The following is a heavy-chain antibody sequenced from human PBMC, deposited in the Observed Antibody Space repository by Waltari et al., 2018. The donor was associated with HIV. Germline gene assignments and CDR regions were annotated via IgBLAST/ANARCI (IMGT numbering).Heavy chain of an antibody. CDR2: ISGSDSST. V-gene: IGHV3-11*01. J-gene: IGHJ4*02. CDR1: GFTLSDSY. Sequence: VQLVESGGGLVKPGGSLRLSCAASGFTLSDSYMNWIRQAPGRGLELVSYISGSDSSTYYADSVKGRLTISRDNPKNTLYLQLNSLRAEDTAIYYCLRDDPGYRAIDYWGQGVPVNVS. D-gene: IGHD5-18*01. CDR3: LRDDPGYRAIDY.